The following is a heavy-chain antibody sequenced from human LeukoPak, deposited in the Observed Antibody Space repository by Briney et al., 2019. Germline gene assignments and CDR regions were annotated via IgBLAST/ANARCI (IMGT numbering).Heavy chain of an antibody. V-gene: IGHV4-59*12. D-gene: IGHD6-19*01. J-gene: IGHJ6*03. Sequence: TSETLSLTCTVSGGSISSYYWSWIRQPPGKGLEWIGYIYYSGSTNYNPSLKSRVTISVDTSKNQFSLNLSSVTAADTAVYYCARDETYTSDWQSNRYYYMDVWGKGTTVTVSS. CDR1: GGSISSYY. CDR2: IYYSGST. CDR3: ARDETYTSDWQSNRYYYMDV.